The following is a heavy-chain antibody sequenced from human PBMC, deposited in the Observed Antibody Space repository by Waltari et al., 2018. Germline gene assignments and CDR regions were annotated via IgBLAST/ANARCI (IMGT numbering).Heavy chain of an antibody. CDR3: ARRVFGVVKEDY. Sequence: QVQLQASGTGLVKPSETLSLTCTVAGGSISSYYWSWIRQPPGKGLEWIWSIYHSWSTYYTPSLNSRFTISVDTSKNQSSLNLSSVTAADTAVYYCARRVFGVVKEDYWCQGTLVTVSS. D-gene: IGHD3-3*01. J-gene: IGHJ4*02. V-gene: IGHV4-59*08. CDR1: GGSISSYY. CDR2: IYHSWST.